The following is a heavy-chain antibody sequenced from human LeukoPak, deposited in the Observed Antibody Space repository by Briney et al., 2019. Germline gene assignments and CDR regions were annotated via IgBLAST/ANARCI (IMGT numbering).Heavy chain of an antibody. V-gene: IGHV4-4*07. Sequence: SETLSLTCTVSGGSISSYYWSWIQQPAGKELEWIGRIYTSESTHYKQSLTSGVTMSVDTSKNQFSLKLSSVTAADTAVYYCARDPYDLWSGYSFDIWGQGTMVTVSS. CDR1: GGSISSYY. D-gene: IGHD3-3*01. CDR2: IYTSEST. J-gene: IGHJ3*02. CDR3: ARDPYDLWSGYSFDI.